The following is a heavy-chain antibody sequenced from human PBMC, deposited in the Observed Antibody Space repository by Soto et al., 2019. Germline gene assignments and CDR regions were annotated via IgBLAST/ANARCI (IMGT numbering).Heavy chain of an antibody. V-gene: IGHV5-51*01. CDR2: IYPGDSYT. J-gene: IGHJ4*02. Sequence: PGESLKISCKGSGYSFINYWIGWVRQMPGKGPEWMGGIYPGDSYTSYSPSFQGHVTISADKSISTAYLQWSTLQASDTAMYYCARHKTPLDYYGSESYLGYWGQGTLVTVSS. D-gene: IGHD3-10*01. CDR3: ARHKTPLDYYGSESYLGY. CDR1: GYSFINYW.